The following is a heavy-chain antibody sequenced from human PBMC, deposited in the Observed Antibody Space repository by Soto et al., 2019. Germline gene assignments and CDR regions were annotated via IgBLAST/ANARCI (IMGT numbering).Heavy chain of an antibody. J-gene: IGHJ4*02. D-gene: IGHD2-21*02. CDR3: ARDRSQLVELAYCGGDCDIDGSIFDY. CDR2: ITDGGSNK. Sequence: GRSLRLSCTASGFLFSNFGMHWVRQAPGKGLEWVAVITDGGSNKYYADSVKGRFTISRDNXKNTLYLQMKSLRAEDTAVYYCARDRSQLVELAYCGGDCDIDGSIFDYWGQGTLVTVYS. V-gene: IGHV3-30*12. CDR1: GFLFSNFG.